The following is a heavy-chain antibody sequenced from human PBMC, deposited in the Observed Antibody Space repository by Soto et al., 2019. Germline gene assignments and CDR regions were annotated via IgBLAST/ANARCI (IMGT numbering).Heavy chain of an antibody. J-gene: IGHJ4*02. CDR1: GGSISSNY. Sequence: SETLSLTCTASGGSISSNYWTWIRQPPGKGLEWIGYVYNSGSTNYNPSLKSRVTISEDTSKSQFSLKVNSMTAADTAVYYCARYRREAVAGYTLDNWGQGILVTVSS. D-gene: IGHD6-13*01. CDR3: ARYRREAVAGYTLDN. CDR2: VYNSGST. V-gene: IGHV4-59*01.